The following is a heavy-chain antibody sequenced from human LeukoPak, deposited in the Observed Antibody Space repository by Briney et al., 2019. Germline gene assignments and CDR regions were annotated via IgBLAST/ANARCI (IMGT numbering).Heavy chain of an antibody. CDR2: IYTSGST. V-gene: IGHV4-4*07. CDR1: GGSISSYY. Sequence: PSETLSLTCTVSGGSISSYYWSWIRQPAGKGLEWIGRIYTSGSTNYNPSLKSRVTMSVDTSKNQFSLKLSSVTAADTAVYYCAREYCSSTSCHYFDYWGQGTLVTVSS. CDR3: AREYCSSTSCHYFDY. J-gene: IGHJ4*02. D-gene: IGHD2-2*01.